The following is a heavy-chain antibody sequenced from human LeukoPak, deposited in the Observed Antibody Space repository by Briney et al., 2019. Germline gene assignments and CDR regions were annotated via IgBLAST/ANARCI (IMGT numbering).Heavy chain of an antibody. J-gene: IGHJ4*02. CDR1: GYTFRNNG. CDR3: ARDPTNTSGYYAYFDY. D-gene: IGHD3-22*01. Sequence: ASVKVSCKASGYTFRNNGITWVRQAPGQGLEWMGWISAYNGDTHYAQNLQGRVTMTTDTSTSTAYMELRSLRSDDTAVYYCARDPTNTSGYYAYFDYWGQGTLVTVSS. CDR2: ISAYNGDT. V-gene: IGHV1-18*01.